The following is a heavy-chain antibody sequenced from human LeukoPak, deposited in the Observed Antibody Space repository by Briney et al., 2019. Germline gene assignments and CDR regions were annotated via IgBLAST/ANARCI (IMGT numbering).Heavy chain of an antibody. CDR3: ASSEYYDRLYYFDY. CDR2: INPNSGGT. Sequence: GASVKASCKASGYTFTGYYMHWVRQAPGQGLEWMGWINPNSGGTNYAQKFQGRVTMTRDTSISTAYMELSRLRSDDTAVYYCASSEYYDRLYYFDYWGQGTLVTVSS. CDR1: GYTFTGYY. V-gene: IGHV1-2*02. J-gene: IGHJ4*02. D-gene: IGHD3-22*01.